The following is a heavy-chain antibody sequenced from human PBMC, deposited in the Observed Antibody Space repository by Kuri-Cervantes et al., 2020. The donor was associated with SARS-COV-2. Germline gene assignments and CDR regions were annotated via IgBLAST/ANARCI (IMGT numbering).Heavy chain of an antibody. CDR2: INHSGST. V-gene: IGHV4-39*07. D-gene: IGHD3-16*02. CDR3: ARGPGLYSRKAYGMDV. J-gene: IGHJ6*02. Sequence: SETLSLTCTVSGGSISSGDYYWSWIRQPPGKGLEWIGEINHSGSTNYNPFLKSRVTISVDTSKNQFSLKLSSVTAADTAVYYCARGPGLYSRKAYGMDVWGQGTTVTVSS. CDR1: GGSISSGDYY.